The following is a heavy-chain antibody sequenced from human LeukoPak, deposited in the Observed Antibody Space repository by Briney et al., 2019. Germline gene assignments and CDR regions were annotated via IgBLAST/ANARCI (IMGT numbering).Heavy chain of an antibody. Sequence: GASVKVSCKASGYTFTSYGISWVRQAPGQGLEWMRWISAYNGNTNYAQKLQGRVTMTTDTSTSTAYMELRSLRSDDTAVYYCARVYYYDSSGSGFDYWGQGTLVTVSS. CDR2: ISAYNGNT. CDR1: GYTFTSYG. J-gene: IGHJ4*02. CDR3: ARVYYYDSSGSGFDY. D-gene: IGHD3-22*01. V-gene: IGHV1-18*01.